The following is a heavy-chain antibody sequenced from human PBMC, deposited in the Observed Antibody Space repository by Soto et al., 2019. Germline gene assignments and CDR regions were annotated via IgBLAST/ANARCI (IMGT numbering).Heavy chain of an antibody. D-gene: IGHD5-12*01. Sequence: GGSLRLSCAASGFTFSSYSMNWVRQAPGKGLEWVSYISSSSSTIYYADSVKGRFTISRDNAKNSLYLQMNSLRAEDTAVYYCAREYSGYDYIGVFDIWWQGTMVTVSS. V-gene: IGHV3-48*01. CDR3: AREYSGYDYIGVFDI. CDR1: GFTFSSYS. CDR2: ISSSSSTI. J-gene: IGHJ3*02.